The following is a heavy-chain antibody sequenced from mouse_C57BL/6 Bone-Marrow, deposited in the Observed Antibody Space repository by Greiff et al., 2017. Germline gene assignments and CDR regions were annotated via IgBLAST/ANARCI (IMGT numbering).Heavy chain of an antibody. CDR2: IDPRDGSP. CDR3: ARYRFNTAVDYAIDY. J-gene: IGHJ4*01. D-gene: IGHD3-3*01. Sequence: VKLQESDAELVKPGASVKISCKASGYTFTDHTINWMKQRPEQGLEWIGNIDPRDGSPKYNEKFKGKATLTADKSSSTAYMQLNSLTSEDSAVDFCARYRFNTAVDYAIDYWGQGTSVTVSS. CDR1: GYTFTDHT. V-gene: IGHV1-78*01.